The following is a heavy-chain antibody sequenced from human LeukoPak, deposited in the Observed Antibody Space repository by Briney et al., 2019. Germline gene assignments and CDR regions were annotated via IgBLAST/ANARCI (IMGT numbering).Heavy chain of an antibody. CDR1: GGSFSGYY. V-gene: IGHV4-34*01. CDR3: ASDGLLYDPAAFDY. J-gene: IGHJ4*02. CDR2: INHSGST. D-gene: IGHD2-8*01. Sequence: SETLSLTCAVYGGSFSGYYWSWIRQPPGKGLEWIGKINHSGSTNYNPSLKSRVTISVDTSKNQFSLKLSSVTAADTAVYYCASDGLLYDPAAFDYWGQGTLVTVSS.